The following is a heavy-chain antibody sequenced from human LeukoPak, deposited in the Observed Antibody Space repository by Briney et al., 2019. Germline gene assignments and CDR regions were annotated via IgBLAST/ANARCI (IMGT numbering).Heavy chain of an antibody. Sequence: SVKVSCKASGGTFSSYAISWVRQAPGQGLEWMGGIVPIFGTANYAQKFQGRVTITADESTSTAYMELSSLRSEDTAVYYCARDLFRPRPGGGYYFDYWGQGTLVTVSS. CDR1: GGTFSSYA. CDR2: IVPIFGTA. V-gene: IGHV1-69*13. J-gene: IGHJ4*02. CDR3: ARDLFRPRPGGGYYFDY. D-gene: IGHD1-14*01.